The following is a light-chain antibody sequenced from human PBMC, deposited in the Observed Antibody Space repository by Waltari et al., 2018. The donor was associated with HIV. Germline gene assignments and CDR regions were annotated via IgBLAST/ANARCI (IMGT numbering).Light chain of an antibody. Sequence: DIVMTQSPLSLSVTLGQPASISCRSSRSVLYDDGNTYLTWFHQRPDQPPRRLIFKVFRRDSGVPDRFSGSGSDTDFALKITRVEAEDVGFYYCMQGASWLTFGQGTRLEIK. J-gene: IGKJ5*01. CDR1: RSVLYDDGNTY. V-gene: IGKV2-30*01. CDR2: KVF. CDR3: MQGASWLT.